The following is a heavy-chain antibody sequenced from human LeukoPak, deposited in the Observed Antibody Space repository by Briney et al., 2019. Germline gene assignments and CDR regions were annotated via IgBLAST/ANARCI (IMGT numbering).Heavy chain of an antibody. CDR3: ASLYSSGWYDDY. Sequence: PSETLSLTCSVSGGSISSGRYYWGWVRQPPGNGLEWIGSISYSASTQYTSTFYNPSLKSRVTISVDTSRNQFSLSLISLTAADTAVYYCASLYSSGWYDDYWGQGTLVTVSS. CDR1: GGSISSGRYY. D-gene: IGHD6-19*01. J-gene: IGHJ4*02. V-gene: IGHV4-39*07. CDR2: ISYSASTQYTST.